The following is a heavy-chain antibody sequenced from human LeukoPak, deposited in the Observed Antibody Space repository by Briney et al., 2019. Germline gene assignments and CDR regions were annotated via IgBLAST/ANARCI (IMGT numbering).Heavy chain of an antibody. Sequence: GGTLRLSCAASGFTFSSYGMSWVRQAPGKGLEWVSAISGSGGSTYYADSVKGRFTIYRDNSKHTLYLQMNILRPEDTAVYYCAKEGYYYLDVWGKGTTVTISS. CDR2: ISGSGGST. J-gene: IGHJ6*03. CDR1: GFTFSSYG. CDR3: AKEGYYYLDV. V-gene: IGHV3-23*01.